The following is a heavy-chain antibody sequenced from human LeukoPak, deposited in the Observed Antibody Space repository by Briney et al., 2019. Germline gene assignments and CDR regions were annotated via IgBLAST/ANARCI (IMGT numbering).Heavy chain of an antibody. CDR2: INPNSGGT. D-gene: IGHD3-9*01. CDR3: ARDHKPPFYDILTGYYTELVDY. J-gene: IGHJ4*02. V-gene: IGHV1-2*02. Sequence: WASVKVSCKASGYTFTGYYMHWVRQAPGQGLEWMGWINPNSGGTNYAQKFQGRVTMTRDTSISTAYMELSRLRSDDTAVYYCARDHKPPFYDILTGYYTELVDYRGQGTLVTVSS. CDR1: GYTFTGYY.